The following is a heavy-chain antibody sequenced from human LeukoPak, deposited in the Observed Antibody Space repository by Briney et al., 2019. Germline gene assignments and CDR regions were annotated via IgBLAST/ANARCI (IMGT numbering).Heavy chain of an antibody. Sequence: SETLSLTCTVSGYSISSGYYWGWIRQPPGKGLEWIGSIYYSGSTNYNPSLKSRVTISVDTSKNQFSLKLSSVTAADTAVYYCARRPQLRPFDYWGQGTLVTVSS. CDR3: ARRPQLRPFDY. CDR2: IYYSGST. J-gene: IGHJ4*02. D-gene: IGHD3-3*01. CDR1: GYSISSGYY. V-gene: IGHV4-38-2*02.